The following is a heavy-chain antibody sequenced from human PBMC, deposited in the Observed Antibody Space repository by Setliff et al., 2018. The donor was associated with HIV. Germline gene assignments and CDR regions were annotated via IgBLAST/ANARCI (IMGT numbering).Heavy chain of an antibody. J-gene: IGHJ4*02. CDR1: GYTFTRFY. CDR3: ARETQTNSGSYLA. D-gene: IGHD3-10*01. Sequence: ASVKVSCKASGYTFTRFYIHWVRQAPGQVPECMGIVNPTGGSTTYAQKFQGRVTMTRDTSTSTVYMDLSSLRPEDTAVYYCARETQTNSGSYLAWGQGTLVTVSS. CDR2: VNPTGGST. V-gene: IGHV1-46*01.